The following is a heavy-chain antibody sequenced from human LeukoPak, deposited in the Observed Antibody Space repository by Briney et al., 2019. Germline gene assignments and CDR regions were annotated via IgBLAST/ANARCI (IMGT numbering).Heavy chain of an antibody. D-gene: IGHD3-10*01. V-gene: IGHV3-30*18. Sequence: GGSLRLSCAASGFTFSSYGMHWVRQAPGKGLEWVAVIPYDGSNKYYADSVKGRFTISRDNSKNTLYLQMNSLRAEDTAVYYCAKVGYYGSGSMDVWGQGTTVTVSS. CDR2: IPYDGSNK. CDR1: GFTFSSYG. CDR3: AKVGYYGSGSMDV. J-gene: IGHJ6*02.